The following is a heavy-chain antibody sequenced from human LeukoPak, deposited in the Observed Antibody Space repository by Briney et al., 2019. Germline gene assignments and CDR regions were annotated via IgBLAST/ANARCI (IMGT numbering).Heavy chain of an antibody. V-gene: IGHV4-61*02. Sequence: SETLSLTCTVSGGSISSGSYYWSWIRQPAGKGLEWIGRIYTSGSTNYNPSLKSRVTISVDTSKNQFSLKLSSVTAADTAVYYCARGEVDDFWSGYFGGIDVWGQGTTVTVSS. D-gene: IGHD3-3*01. CDR1: GGSISSGSYY. CDR2: IYTSGST. CDR3: ARGEVDDFWSGYFGGIDV. J-gene: IGHJ6*02.